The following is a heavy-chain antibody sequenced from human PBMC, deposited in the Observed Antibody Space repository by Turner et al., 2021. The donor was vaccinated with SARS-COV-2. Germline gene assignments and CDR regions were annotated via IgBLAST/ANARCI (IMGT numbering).Heavy chain of an antibody. D-gene: IGHD6-19*01. CDR1: GGSISSSSYY. CDR2: IYYSGST. CDR3: AGRQWLRGGVDY. V-gene: IGHV4-39*01. J-gene: IGHJ4*02. Sequence: LHLQESGPGLVKPSEPLSLTCTVSGGSISSSSYYWGWIPQPPGKGMGWIGNIYYSGSTYYNQTLKSRVTISVDTSKNQFSLKLSSVTAADTAGYYCAGRQWLRGGVDYWGQGTLVTVSS.